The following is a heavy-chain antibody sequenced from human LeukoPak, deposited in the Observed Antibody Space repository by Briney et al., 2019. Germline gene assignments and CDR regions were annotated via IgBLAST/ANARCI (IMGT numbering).Heavy chain of an antibody. CDR1: GFTFADYA. CDR3: AKSFGSGCPVGS. Sequence: PGGSLRLSCATSGFTFADYAMHWVRQAPGKGLEWVSLISGDGGSTYYADSVKGRFTISRDNNKNSLYLQMNSLRTEDTAFYYCAKSFGSGCPVGSWGQGTLVTVSS. V-gene: IGHV3-43*02. CDR2: ISGDGGST. J-gene: IGHJ5*02. D-gene: IGHD3-10*01.